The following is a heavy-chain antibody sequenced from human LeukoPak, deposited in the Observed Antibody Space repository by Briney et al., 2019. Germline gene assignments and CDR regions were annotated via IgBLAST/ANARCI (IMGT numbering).Heavy chain of an antibody. Sequence: PSETLSLTCTVSGGSISSYYWSWIRQPPGKGLEWIGYIYYSGSTNYNPSLKSRVTISVDTSKNQFSLKLSSVTAADTAVYYCARCVGVAIDYWGQGTLVTVSS. D-gene: IGHD2-8*01. CDR2: IYYSGST. V-gene: IGHV4-59*01. CDR3: ARCVGVAIDY. J-gene: IGHJ4*02. CDR1: GGSISSYY.